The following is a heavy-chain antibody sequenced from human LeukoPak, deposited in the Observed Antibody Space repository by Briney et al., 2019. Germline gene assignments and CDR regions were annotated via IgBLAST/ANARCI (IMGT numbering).Heavy chain of an antibody. CDR2: INHSGST. J-gene: IGHJ5*02. CDR1: GVSFSGYS. V-gene: IGHV4-34*01. CDR3: ARGHLLHGTGSYYWFVP. D-gene: IGHD3-10*01. Sequence: PSETLSLTCSVYGVSFSGYSWSGIRQPPGKGLEWIGEINHSGSTNYNPSLKSRVTISVDTSKNQFSLKLSSVTAADTAVYYCARGHLLHGTGSYYWFVPWGEGTLVTVSS.